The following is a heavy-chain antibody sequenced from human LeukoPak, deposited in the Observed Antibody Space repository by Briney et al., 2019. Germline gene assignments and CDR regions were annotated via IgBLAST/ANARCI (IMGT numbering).Heavy chain of an antibody. Sequence: GGSLRLSCAASGFTFSTYWMHWVRQAPGKGVVGVSRINPDASTTNYADSVRGRFTISRDNAKNTLYLQMNSLRAEDTALYYCTRGGLEPIDSWGQGTLVTVSS. J-gene: IGHJ4*02. CDR3: TRGGLEPIDS. CDR2: INPDASTT. D-gene: IGHD1-1*01. V-gene: IGHV3-74*01. CDR1: GFTFSTYW.